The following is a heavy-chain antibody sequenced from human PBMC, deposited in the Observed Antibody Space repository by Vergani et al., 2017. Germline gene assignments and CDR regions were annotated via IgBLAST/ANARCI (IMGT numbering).Heavy chain of an antibody. CDR2: IYHSGST. D-gene: IGHD7-27*01. CDR1: GGSISSGGYS. Sequence: QLQLQESGSGLVKPSQTLSLTCAVSGGSISSGGYSWSWLRQPPGKGLEWIGYIYHSGSTYYNPSLKSRVTISVDRSKNQFSLKLSSVTAANTAVYYCAREREELGIPRWGQGTLVTVSS. J-gene: IGHJ4*02. CDR3: AREREELGIPR. V-gene: IGHV4-30-2*01.